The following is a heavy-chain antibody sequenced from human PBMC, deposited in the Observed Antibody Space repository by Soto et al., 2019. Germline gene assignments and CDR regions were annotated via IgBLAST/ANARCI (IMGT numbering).Heavy chain of an antibody. J-gene: IGHJ5*02. Sequence: EVQLLESGGGLVQPGGSLRLSCAASGFTFSSYAMSWVRQAPGKGLEWVSAISGSGGSTYYADSVKGRFTISSDNSKNTLNRQMNSLRPEDTAVYYCAKDHWDIGPSPRFAPWGQGPLVTVSS. CDR1: GFTFSSYA. D-gene: IGHD1-26*01. CDR2: ISGSGGST. V-gene: IGHV3-23*01. CDR3: AKDHWDIGPSPRFAP.